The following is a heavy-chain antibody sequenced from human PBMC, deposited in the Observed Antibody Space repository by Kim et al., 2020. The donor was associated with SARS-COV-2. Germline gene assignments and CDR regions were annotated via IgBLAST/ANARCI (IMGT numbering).Heavy chain of an antibody. V-gene: IGHV3-74*01. J-gene: IGHJ4*02. CDR2: INSDGGTT. CDR1: GFTLSSSW. D-gene: IGHD1-26*01. Sequence: GGSLRLSCAASGFTLSSSWMHWVRQAPGKGLVCVSRINSDGGTTSYADSVKGRFPISRDNAKSTLYLQMNSLRAADTGVYYCASPRYTGTYYYFDYWGPG. CDR3: ASPRYTGTYYYFDY.